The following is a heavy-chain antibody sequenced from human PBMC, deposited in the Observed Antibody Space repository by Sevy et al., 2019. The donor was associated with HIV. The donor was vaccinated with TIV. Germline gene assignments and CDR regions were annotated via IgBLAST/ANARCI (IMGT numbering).Heavy chain of an antibody. CDR2: IYYSGTT. Sequence: SETLSLTCTVSGGSVSSDTYYWSWIRQPPGKGLECIGYIYYSGTTNYNPSLKSRVTISVDTSKNQFSLKLTSVTAADTALYYCARVGGLTDYGMDVWGQGATVTVSS. V-gene: IGHV4-61*01. D-gene: IGHD1-26*01. J-gene: IGHJ6*02. CDR1: GGSVSSDTYY. CDR3: ARVGGLTDYGMDV.